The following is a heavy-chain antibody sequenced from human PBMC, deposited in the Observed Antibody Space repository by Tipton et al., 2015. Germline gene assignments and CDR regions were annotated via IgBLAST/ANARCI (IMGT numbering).Heavy chain of an antibody. CDR1: GVTFRTCG. J-gene: IGHJ4*02. CDR2: ISYDGSVK. V-gene: IGHV3-33*05. CDR3: AKDLRATIAVSGSRGFDY. D-gene: IGHD6-19*01. Sequence: SGVTFRTCGMHWVRQAPGKGLEWVAVISYDGSVKYYADSVRGRFSISRDNSKNTLDLQMNSLRAEDTAVYYCAKDLRATIAVSGSRGFDYWGQGTLVTVSS.